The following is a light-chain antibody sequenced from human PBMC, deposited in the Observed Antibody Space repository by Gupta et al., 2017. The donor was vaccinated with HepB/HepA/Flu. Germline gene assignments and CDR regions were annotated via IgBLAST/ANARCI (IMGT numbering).Light chain of an antibody. V-gene: IGKV3-20*01. J-gene: IGKJ2*01. Sequence: EIVLTQSPGTLSLSPGERATLSCKTSQSVSRTFLAWYQQKPGQAPRLLISAASNRATGIPDRFSGSGSGTDFALTINILEPEDFAVYYCQQYVTSPPGYTFGQGTKLEIK. CDR2: AAS. CDR3: QQYVTSPPGYT. CDR1: QSVSRTF.